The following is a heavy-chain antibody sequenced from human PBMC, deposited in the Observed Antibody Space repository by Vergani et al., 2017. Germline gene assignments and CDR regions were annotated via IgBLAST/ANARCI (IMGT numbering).Heavy chain of an antibody. Sequence: QVQLVESGGGVVQPGRSLRLSCAASGFTFSSYAMHWVRQAPGKGREWVAVISYDGSNKYYADSVKGRFTISRDHSRNILYLQINIRRVEDTDVYYCAKVLYGDYYQYGLDVWGQGTTVIVSS. V-gene: IGHV3-30-3*01. J-gene: IGHJ6*02. CDR3: AKVLYGDYYQYGLDV. D-gene: IGHD4-17*01. CDR1: GFTFSSYA. CDR2: ISYDGSNK.